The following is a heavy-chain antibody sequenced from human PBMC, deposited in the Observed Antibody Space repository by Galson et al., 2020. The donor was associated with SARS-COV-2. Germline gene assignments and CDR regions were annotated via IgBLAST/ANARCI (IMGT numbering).Heavy chain of an antibody. V-gene: IGHV4-59*08. Sequence: APETLSPTCTASGGSISPYYWSWIRQPPGKGLEWIGYIYYSGSTNYNPSLKNRLTISLDRSKNQFSLKLSSVTAADTAVYYCARFRGGFDIWGQGSMVSVSS. CDR1: GGSISPYY. CDR3: ARFRGGFDI. D-gene: IGHD3-10*01. CDR2: IYYSGST. J-gene: IGHJ3*02.